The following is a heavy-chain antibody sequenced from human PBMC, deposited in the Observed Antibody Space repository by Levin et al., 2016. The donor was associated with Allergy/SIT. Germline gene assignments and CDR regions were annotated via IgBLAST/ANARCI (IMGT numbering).Heavy chain of an antibody. J-gene: IGHJ6*02. CDR1: RYTFMNFY. CDR2: IRPSGGKA. CDR3: ARGNVLTGHSTLMDV. Sequence: ASVKVSCKASRYTFMNFYIHWVRQAPGQGLEWMGIIRPSGGKAEYEYAPGFKGRVTMTRDTSTTTVYMELRSLRSDDTAVYYCARGNVLTGHSTLMDVWGQGTTVTVSS. D-gene: IGHD3-9*01. V-gene: IGHV1-46*01.